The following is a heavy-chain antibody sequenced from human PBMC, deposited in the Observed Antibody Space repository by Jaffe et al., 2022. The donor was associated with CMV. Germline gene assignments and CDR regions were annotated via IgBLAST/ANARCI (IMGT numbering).Heavy chain of an antibody. CDR3: TRDSVDTAMVLHYYYGMDV. Sequence: EVQLVESGGGLVKPGRSLRLSCTASGFTFGDYAMSWFRQAPGKGLEWVGFIRSKAYGGTTEYAASVKGRFTISRDDSKSIAYLQMNSLKTEDTAVYYCTRDSVDTAMVLHYYYGMDVWGQGTTVTVSS. J-gene: IGHJ6*02. V-gene: IGHV3-49*05. D-gene: IGHD5-18*01. CDR1: GFTFGDYA. CDR2: IRSKAYGGTT.